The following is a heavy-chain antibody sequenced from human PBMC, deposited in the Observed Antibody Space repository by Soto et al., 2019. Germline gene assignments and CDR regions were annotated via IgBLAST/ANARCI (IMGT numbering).Heavy chain of an antibody. J-gene: IGHJ4*02. CDR1: GFTFSRHW. Sequence: GSLRLSCAASGFTFSRHWMHWVRQAPGKGLSWVSHIGPDGYKTRDADSVKGRFIISRDNARNTLYLQMNSLRDDDTAVYYCVRGQKWAYDYWGPGILVTVSS. V-gene: IGHV3-74*01. CDR3: VRGQKWAYDY. CDR2: IGPDGYKT. D-gene: IGHD1-26*01.